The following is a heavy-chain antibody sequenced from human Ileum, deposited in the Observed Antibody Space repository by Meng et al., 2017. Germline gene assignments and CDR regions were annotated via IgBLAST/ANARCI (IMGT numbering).Heavy chain of an antibody. CDR3: AKKEATDWTFYFDY. CDR1: GFPFNNDA. J-gene: IGHJ4*02. V-gene: IGHV3-23*01. Sequence: GGSLRLPCTGFGFPFNNDAMTWVRQTPGKGLEWVSTITDTGSHTYYADSVKGRFTISRDNSKNTLFLQMNSLRAEDTAVYYCAKKEATDWTFYFDYWGQGTLVTVSS. D-gene: IGHD3/OR15-3a*01. CDR2: ITDTGSHT.